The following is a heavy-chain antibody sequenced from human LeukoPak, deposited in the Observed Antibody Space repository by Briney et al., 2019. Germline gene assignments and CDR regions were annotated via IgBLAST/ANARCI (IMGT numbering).Heavy chain of an antibody. J-gene: IGHJ3*02. D-gene: IGHD4-17*01. Sequence: GGSLRLSCAASGFTFSRYGMHWVRQAPGKGLEWVASISLDGSKKYYADSVQGRFTIFRDNSKNTLYLQMISLQPEDTAVYFCAKVHLDYGDYRPYNAFDIWGQGAMVTVSS. V-gene: IGHV3-30*18. CDR2: ISLDGSKK. CDR1: GFTFSRYG. CDR3: AKVHLDYGDYRPYNAFDI.